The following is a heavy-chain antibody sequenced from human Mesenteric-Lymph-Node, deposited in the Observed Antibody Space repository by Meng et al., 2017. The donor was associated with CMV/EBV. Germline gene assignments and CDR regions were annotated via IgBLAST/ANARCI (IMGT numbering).Heavy chain of an antibody. CDR2: ISSGSSYI. D-gene: IGHD2-2*01. Sequence: FTFSSYTMNWLRQAPGRGLEWVSAISSGSSYIYYADSVKGRFTISRDNAKNSLYLQMNSLRAEDTAVYYCVRADPTKRSSTTSCLDYWGQGTLVTVSS. J-gene: IGHJ4*02. V-gene: IGHV3-21*01. CDR3: VRADPTKRSSTTSCLDY. CDR1: FTFSSYT.